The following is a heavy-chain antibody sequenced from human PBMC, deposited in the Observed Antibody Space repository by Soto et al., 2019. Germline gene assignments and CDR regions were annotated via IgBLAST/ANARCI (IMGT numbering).Heavy chain of an antibody. CDR2: IYSGGST. Sequence: PGGSLRLSCAASGFTVSSNYMSWVRQAPGKGLEWVSVIYSGGSTYYADSVKGRFTISRDNSKNTLYLQMNSLRAEDTAVYYCARVIGARPGWFDPWGQGTLVTVSS. V-gene: IGHV3-53*01. CDR3: ARVIGARPGWFDP. CDR1: GFTVSSNY. J-gene: IGHJ5*02. D-gene: IGHD6-6*01.